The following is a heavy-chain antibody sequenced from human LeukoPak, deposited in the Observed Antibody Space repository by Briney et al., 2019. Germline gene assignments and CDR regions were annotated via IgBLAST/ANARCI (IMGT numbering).Heavy chain of an antibody. V-gene: IGHV3-7*01. CDR3: ARDKPFGDCADY. J-gene: IGHJ4*02. Sequence: PGGSLRLSCAASGMTFSRYWMNWVRQAPGKGLGWVANIKEDGSVKNYVDSVRGRFTVSRDNAKNSLYLQMNSLRAEDTAVYYCARDKPFGDCADYWGQGTLVTVSS. D-gene: IGHD2-21*02. CDR1: GMTFSRYW. CDR2: IKEDGSVK.